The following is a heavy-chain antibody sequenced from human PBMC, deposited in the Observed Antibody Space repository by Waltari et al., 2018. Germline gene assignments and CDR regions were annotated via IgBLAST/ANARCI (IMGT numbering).Heavy chain of an antibody. Sequence: QVQLVESGGGVVQPGRSLRLSSAASGFTFSRFGMHWVRQAPGKGLEGVAVIWHDGSNEYYVDSVKGRFIISRDNSKNTLYLQMNSLRAEDSAVYYCASQSTTLFDYWGQGTLVTVSS. D-gene: IGHD2-15*01. CDR2: IWHDGSNE. V-gene: IGHV3-33*01. CDR1: GFTFSRFG. CDR3: ASQSTTLFDY. J-gene: IGHJ4*02.